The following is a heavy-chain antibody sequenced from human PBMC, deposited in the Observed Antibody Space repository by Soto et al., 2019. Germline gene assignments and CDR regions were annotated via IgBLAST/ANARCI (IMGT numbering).Heavy chain of an antibody. CDR3: PSAPRPDYYGSRPILWSDP. J-gene: IGHJ5*02. Sequence: GGSLRLSCAASGFTFSSYSMNWVRQAPGKGLEWVSYISSSSSTIYYADSVKGRFTISRDNAKNSLYLQMNSMRDEDTAVYYCPSAPRPDYYGSRPILWSDPWGQGTLFTVSS. CDR2: ISSSSSTI. D-gene: IGHD3-10*01. CDR1: GFTFSSYS. V-gene: IGHV3-48*02.